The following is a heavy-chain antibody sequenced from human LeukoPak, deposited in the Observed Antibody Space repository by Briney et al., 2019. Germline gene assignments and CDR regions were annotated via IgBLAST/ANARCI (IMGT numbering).Heavy chain of an antibody. Sequence: AGGSLRLSCAASGFTFSSYTMHWIRQAPGKGLEWVSSISGSNSYIFYADSVKGRFTVSRDNAKDSLYLQMNSLRAEDTAVYYCARALTTLTYEGYWGQGTLVTVSS. V-gene: IGHV3-21*01. CDR2: ISGSNSYI. D-gene: IGHD1-1*01. CDR3: ARALTTLTYEGY. CDR1: GFTFSSYT. J-gene: IGHJ4*02.